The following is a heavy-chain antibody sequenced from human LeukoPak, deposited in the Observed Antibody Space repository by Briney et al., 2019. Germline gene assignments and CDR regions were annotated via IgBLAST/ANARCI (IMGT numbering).Heavy chain of an antibody. D-gene: IGHD3-22*01. CDR2: ISGSGGST. J-gene: IGHJ5*02. CDR3: AKEAYYDSSGYYSAGDLFDP. Sequence: GGSLRLSCAASGFTFSSYAMSWVRQAPGKGLEWVSAISGSGGSTYYAASVKGRFTIFRDNSKHTLYLQMNSPRAEDTAVYYCAKEAYYDSSGYYSAGDLFDPWGQGTLVTVSS. CDR1: GFTFSSYA. V-gene: IGHV3-23*01.